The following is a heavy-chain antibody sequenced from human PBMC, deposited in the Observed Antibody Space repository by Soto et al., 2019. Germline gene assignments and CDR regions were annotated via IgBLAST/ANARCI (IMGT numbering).Heavy chain of an antibody. V-gene: IGHV4-4*02. CDR1: SGSISSSNW. J-gene: IGHJ5*02. Sequence: SETLSLTCAVSSGSISSSNWWSWVRQPPGKGLEWIGEIYHSGSTNYNPSLKSRVTISVDKSKNQFSLKLSSVTAADTAVYYCARGAYSSSWFRWFDPWGQGTLVTVSS. CDR3: ARGAYSSSWFRWFDP. D-gene: IGHD6-13*01. CDR2: IYHSGST.